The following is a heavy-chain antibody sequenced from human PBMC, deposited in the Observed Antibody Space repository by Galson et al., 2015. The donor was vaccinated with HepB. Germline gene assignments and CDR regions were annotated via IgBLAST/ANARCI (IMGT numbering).Heavy chain of an antibody. Sequence: WVRQAPGKGLEWVSVIYSGGSTYYADSVKGRFTISRDNSKNTLYLQMNSLRAEDTAVYYCASRDSNIAVAAYYYGMDVWGQGTTVTVSS. V-gene: IGHV3-53*01. J-gene: IGHJ6*02. CDR3: ASRDSNIAVAAYYYGMDV. CDR2: IYSGGST. D-gene: IGHD6-19*01.